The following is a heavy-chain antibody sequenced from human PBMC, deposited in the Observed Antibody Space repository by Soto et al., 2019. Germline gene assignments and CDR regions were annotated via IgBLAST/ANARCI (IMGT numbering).Heavy chain of an antibody. J-gene: IGHJ6*02. CDR1: GYKFISHS. Sequence: QIQLVQSGGEVKKPGASVKVSCKSSGYKFISHSITWVRQAPGQGLEWMGRISAYNGNTNYAQKLQGRVTMTTDTSTNTAYMERRSLRSDDTAVYYCARGAFCGGAPGCRDMDVWGQGTTVTVSS. CDR2: ISAYNGNT. CDR3: ARGAFCGGAPGCRDMDV. D-gene: IGHD2-21*01. V-gene: IGHV1-18*01.